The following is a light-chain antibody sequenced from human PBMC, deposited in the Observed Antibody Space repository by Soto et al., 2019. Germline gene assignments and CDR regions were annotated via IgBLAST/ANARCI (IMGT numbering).Light chain of an antibody. J-gene: IGKJ1*01. CDR1: RSLTSSY. Sequence: EIVLTQSPGTLTLSPGETATLSCRASRSLTSSYLAWYQQRPGQAPSLLIYGVSSRATGIPDRFSGSGSGTDFTPTISRLEPEDFAVYYCQQYSSSRTFGQGTKVDI. CDR3: QQYSSSRT. V-gene: IGKV3-20*01. CDR2: GVS.